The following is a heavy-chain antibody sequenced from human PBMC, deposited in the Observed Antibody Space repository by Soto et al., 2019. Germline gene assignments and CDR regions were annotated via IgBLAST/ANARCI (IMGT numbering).Heavy chain of an antibody. CDR1: GFTFDDYA. V-gene: IGHV3-9*01. Sequence: EVQLVESGGGWVQPGRSLRLSCADSGFTFDDYAMHWVRQAPGKGLEWVAGIAFNSGNTAYADSVKGRFTISRDNAKNSLYLQMNSLRAEDTALYYCAKDLRTSWIFGNFDSWGQGTLVTVSS. CDR2: IAFNSGNT. D-gene: IGHD3-3*01. CDR3: AKDLRTSWIFGNFDS. J-gene: IGHJ4*02.